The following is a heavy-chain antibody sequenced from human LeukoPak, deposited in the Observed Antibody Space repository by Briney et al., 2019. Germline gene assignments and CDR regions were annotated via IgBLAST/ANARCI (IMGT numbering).Heavy chain of an antibody. Sequence: PSETLSLTCTVSGGSISSSSYYWGWIRQPPGKGLEWIGNIYYSGSTYYNPSLKSRVTISVDTSKNQFSLKLTSVTAADTAVYYCAIRWAPHFETGTGNWFDPWGQGTLVTVSS. D-gene: IGHD1-1*01. CDR1: GGSISSSSYY. CDR3: AIRWAPHFETGTGNWFDP. V-gene: IGHV4-39*07. CDR2: IYYSGST. J-gene: IGHJ5*02.